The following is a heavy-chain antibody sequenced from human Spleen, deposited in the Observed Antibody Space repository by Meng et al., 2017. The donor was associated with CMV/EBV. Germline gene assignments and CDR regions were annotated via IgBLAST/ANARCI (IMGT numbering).Heavy chain of an antibody. J-gene: IGHJ4*02. D-gene: IGHD1-26*01. Sequence: SGFSFSAAWMSWIRQAPGKGLEWVGRIRSEGGSRTTNYGAAVKGRFSISRDDSKTSVYLHMNSLETADTSVYYCSSVGGSHYDVDYWGQGTLVTVSS. CDR2: IRSEGGSRTT. CDR1: GFSFSAAW. V-gene: IGHV3-15*01. CDR3: SSVGGSHYDVDY.